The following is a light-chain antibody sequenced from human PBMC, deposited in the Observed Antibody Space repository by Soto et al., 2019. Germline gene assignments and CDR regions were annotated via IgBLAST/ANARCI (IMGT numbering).Light chain of an antibody. CDR3: KQGAGSPRIT. J-gene: IGKJ4*01. V-gene: IGKV3-20*01. CDR2: GAS. Sequence: EIVLTQSPGTLSLSPGERATLSCRASQRVSSRYLAWYQQKPGQAPRLLIYGASSRATGIPDRFSGSGSGTDFTLTISRLEPEDVAVYYCKQGAGSPRITCGGGTKLEIK. CDR1: QRVSSRY.